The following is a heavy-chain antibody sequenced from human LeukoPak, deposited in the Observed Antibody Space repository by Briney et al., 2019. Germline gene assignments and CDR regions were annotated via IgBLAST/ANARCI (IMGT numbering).Heavy chain of an antibody. Sequence: ASVKVSCKASGYTFTSYYMHWVRQAPGQGLEWMGLINPSGGSTIYAQKFQGRVTMTRDTSTSTVYMELSSLRSEDTAVYYCARDFGIGTRVFDYWGQGTLVTVSS. V-gene: IGHV1-46*01. CDR3: ARDFGIGTRVFDY. J-gene: IGHJ4*02. D-gene: IGHD3-16*01. CDR1: GYTFTSYY. CDR2: INPSGGST.